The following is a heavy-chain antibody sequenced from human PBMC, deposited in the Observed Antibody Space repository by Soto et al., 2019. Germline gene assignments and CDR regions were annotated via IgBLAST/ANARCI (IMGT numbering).Heavy chain of an antibody. V-gene: IGHV3-64D*06. D-gene: IGHD1-20*01. Sequence: PGGSLRLSCSASGLSFSGYTMHWVRQAPGKGLEYVSAISSNGGSTYYADSVKGRFTISRDNSKNTLCLQMSTLRAEDTAVYYCVNLGMAGMDVWGQGTTVTVSS. CDR2: ISSNGGST. CDR1: GLSFSGYT. J-gene: IGHJ6*02. CDR3: VNLGMAGMDV.